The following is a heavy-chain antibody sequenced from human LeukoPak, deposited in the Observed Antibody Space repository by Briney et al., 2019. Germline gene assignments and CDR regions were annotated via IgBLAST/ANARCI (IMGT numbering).Heavy chain of an antibody. J-gene: IGHJ6*02. CDR2: ISAYNGNT. Sequence: ASVKVSCKASGYTFTSYGITWVRQAPGQGLEWMGWISAYNGNTHYAQSFQGRLTMTTDTSTSTAYMELRSLRSDDTAVYYCARQYSYGGYFYYGMDVWGQGTTVTVSS. V-gene: IGHV1-18*01. CDR1: GYTFTSYG. D-gene: IGHD5-18*01. CDR3: ARQYSYGGYFYYGMDV.